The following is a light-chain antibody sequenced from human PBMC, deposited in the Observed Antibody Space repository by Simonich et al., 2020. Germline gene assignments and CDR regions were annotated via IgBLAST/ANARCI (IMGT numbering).Light chain of an antibody. CDR1: QSVLYSSNNKNY. V-gene: IGKV4-1*01. Sequence: DIVMTQSPDSLAVSLGERATINCKSSQSVLYSSNNKNYLAWYQQKPGQPPKLRIYWASTRESGVPDRFSGSGSGTDFTLTISSLKAEDVAVYYCQQYYSTPYTFGQGTKLEIK. CDR2: WAS. J-gene: IGKJ2*01. CDR3: QQYYSTPYT.